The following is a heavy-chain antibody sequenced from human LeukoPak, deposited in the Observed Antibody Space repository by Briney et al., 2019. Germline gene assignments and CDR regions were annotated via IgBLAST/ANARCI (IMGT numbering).Heavy chain of an antibody. D-gene: IGHD2-21*01. Sequence: GGSLRLSCAASGFTFSSHSMRWVRQAPGKGLEWVSRISGRGSGYSTHYADSVEGRFTISRDNYKHTLYLQMRGLRAEDTAVYYCARGGWCRPFDFGGQGTLVTVSS. J-gene: IGHJ4*02. CDR1: GFTFSSHS. V-gene: IGHV3-23*01. CDR2: ISGRGSGYST. CDR3: ARGGWCRPFDF.